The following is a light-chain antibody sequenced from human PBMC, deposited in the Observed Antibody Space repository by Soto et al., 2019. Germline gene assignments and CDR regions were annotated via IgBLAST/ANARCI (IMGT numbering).Light chain of an antibody. CDR3: VAWDDSLSGFV. CDR2: SNT. J-gene: IGLJ1*01. Sequence: QSVLIQPPSTSGTPGQRVTISCSGSYANIGTNYVYWYQQLPGTAPKLLISSNTRRPSGVPDRFSGSKSGTSASLAVSGLRSEDEADYFCVAWDDSLSGFVFGTGTKVTVL. V-gene: IGLV1-47*02. CDR1: YANIGTNY.